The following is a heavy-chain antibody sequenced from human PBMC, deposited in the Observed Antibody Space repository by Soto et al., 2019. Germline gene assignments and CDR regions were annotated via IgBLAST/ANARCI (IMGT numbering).Heavy chain of an antibody. CDR2: ISAYNGNI. D-gene: IGHD3-10*01. V-gene: IGHV1-18*01. Sequence: QVQLVQSGAEVKKPGASVKVSCKASGYTFSNYGISWVRQAPGQGLVWMGWISAYNGNIKFAQKVQGRVTMTTDTFTSTANMELRSLRSVDTPEYYCAREPPGEGETMFDIWGQGSLVSVSS. CDR1: GYTFSNYG. CDR3: AREPPGEGETMFDI. J-gene: IGHJ4*02.